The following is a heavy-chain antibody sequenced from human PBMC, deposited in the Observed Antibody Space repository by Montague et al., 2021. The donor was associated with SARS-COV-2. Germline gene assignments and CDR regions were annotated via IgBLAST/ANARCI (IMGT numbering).Heavy chain of an antibody. Sequence: SETLSLTCTVSGDSVSHDFWTWIRQPPGKGLEWICYVYYSRSSSYNPSLRCRVSIAVDTSKNQFSLRLSTVTAADTAIYYCVRDPAPSGSGTFYDYWGQGTLVAVSS. D-gene: IGHD1-26*01. J-gene: IGHJ4*02. V-gene: IGHV4-59*02. CDR2: VYYSRSS. CDR1: GDSVSHDF. CDR3: VRDPAPSGSGTFYDY.